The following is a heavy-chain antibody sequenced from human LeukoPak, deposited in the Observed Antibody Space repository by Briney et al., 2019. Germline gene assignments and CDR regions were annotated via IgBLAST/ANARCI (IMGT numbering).Heavy chain of an antibody. CDR2: INPNSGGT. CDR1: GYTFTGYY. V-gene: IGHV1-2*04. Sequence: ASVKVSCKASGYTFTGYYMHWVRQAPGQGLEWMGWINPNSGGTNYAQKFQGWVTMTRDTSISTAYMELSRLRSDDTAVYYCARSGVQWELRDLDAFDIWGQGTMVTVSS. D-gene: IGHD1-26*01. J-gene: IGHJ3*02. CDR3: ARSGVQWELRDLDAFDI.